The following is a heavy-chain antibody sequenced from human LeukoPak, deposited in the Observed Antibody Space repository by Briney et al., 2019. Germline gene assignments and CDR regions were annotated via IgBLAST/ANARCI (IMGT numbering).Heavy chain of an antibody. D-gene: IGHD3-10*01. CDR1: GYTFTSYG. CDR3: ARSGSGSFDYGMDV. V-gene: IGHV1-69*13. Sequence: ASVKVSCKASGYTFTSYGISWVRQAPGQGLEWMGGIIPIFGTANYAQKFQGRVTITADESTSTAYMELSSLRSEDTAVYYCARSGSGSFDYGMDVWGQGTTVTVSS. J-gene: IGHJ6*02. CDR2: IIPIFGTA.